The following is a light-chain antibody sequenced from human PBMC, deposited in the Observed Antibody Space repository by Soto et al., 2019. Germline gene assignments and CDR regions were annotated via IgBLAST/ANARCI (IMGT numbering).Light chain of an antibody. J-gene: IGKJ2*01. CDR1: QSVSTN. CDR2: GAS. V-gene: IGKV3-15*01. Sequence: EIVMTQSPATLSVSPGERATLSCRASQSVSTNLAWYQQKPGQSPRLLIYGASTRATGNPARFSGSGSETEFTLTICSRQSEDFAVYYCQQYTNWPPYTFGQGTNLEIK. CDR3: QQYTNWPPYT.